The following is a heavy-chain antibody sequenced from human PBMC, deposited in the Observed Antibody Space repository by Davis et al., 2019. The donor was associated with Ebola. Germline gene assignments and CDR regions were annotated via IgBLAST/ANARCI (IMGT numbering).Heavy chain of an antibody. V-gene: IGHV1-58*01. J-gene: IGHJ5*02. D-gene: IGHD3-3*01. CDR1: GFTFLTSA. CDR2: IVVGSGHT. CDR3: ATTIIGMGQGWFDP. Sequence: SVKVSCKASGFTFLTSAVQWVRQARGQRPEWIGWIVVGSGHTDYAQKFQDRITITRDLSIRTAYMELSGLMFEDTATYYCATTIIGMGQGWFDPWGQGTLVTVSS.